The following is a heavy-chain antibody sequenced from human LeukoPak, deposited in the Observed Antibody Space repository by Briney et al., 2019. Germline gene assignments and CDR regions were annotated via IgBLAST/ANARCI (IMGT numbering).Heavy chain of an antibody. J-gene: IGHJ6*02. Sequence: ASVKVSCKASGYTFTSYYMHWVRQAPGQGLEWMGIINPSGGSTSYAQKFQGRVTMTRDTSTSTVYMELSSLRSEDTAVYHCAREYVLRFLEWPPSYYYGMDVWGQGTTVTVSS. CDR2: INPSGGST. D-gene: IGHD3-3*01. CDR3: AREYVLRFLEWPPSYYYGMDV. V-gene: IGHV1-46*01. CDR1: GYTFTSYY.